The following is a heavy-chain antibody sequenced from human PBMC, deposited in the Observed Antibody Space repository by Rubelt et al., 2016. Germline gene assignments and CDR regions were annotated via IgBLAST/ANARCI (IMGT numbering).Heavy chain of an antibody. CDR3: ARILLPDYYDSSGGMDV. D-gene: IGHD3-22*01. CDR1: GFSLSTSGMC. V-gene: IGHV2-70*15. J-gene: IGHJ6*02. Sequence: QVTLRESGPALVKPTQTLTLTCTFSGFSLSTSGMCVSWIRQPPGKALEWLARIDWDEDKYYSTSLKTRLTISKDTSNTQVVLTRTNMDPVDPATYYCARILLPDYYDSSGGMDVWGQGTTVTVSS. CDR2: IDWDEDK.